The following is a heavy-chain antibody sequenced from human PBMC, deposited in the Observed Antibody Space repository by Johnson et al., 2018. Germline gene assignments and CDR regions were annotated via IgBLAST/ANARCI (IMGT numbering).Heavy chain of an antibody. CDR2: IYYTGRT. CDR1: GGSISSYY. D-gene: IGHD4-23*01. V-gene: IGHV4-59*01. J-gene: IGHJ3*02. Sequence: QVQLQESGPGLLNPSEPLSLTCAVSGGSISSYYWSWIRQPPGKGLEWIGYIYYTGRTNYNPSLKSRGTISVDTSKNQSSLKLSSVTAADTAVYYCARDYGGGCDIWGQGTVVTVSS. CDR3: ARDYGGGCDI.